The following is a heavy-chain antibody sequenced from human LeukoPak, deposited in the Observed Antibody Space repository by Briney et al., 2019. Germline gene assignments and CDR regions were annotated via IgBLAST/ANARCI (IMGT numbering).Heavy chain of an antibody. Sequence: PGGSLRLSCAASGFTFSSYGMHWVRQAPGKGLEWVAVISYDGSNKYYADSVKGRFTISRDSSENTPYLQMNSLRVEDTAVYYCARVGYYSSGPFSYFDYWGQGTLVTVSS. CDR2: ISYDGSNK. J-gene: IGHJ4*02. CDR3: ARVGYYSSGPFSYFDY. CDR1: GFTFSSYG. V-gene: IGHV3-30*03. D-gene: IGHD3-10*01.